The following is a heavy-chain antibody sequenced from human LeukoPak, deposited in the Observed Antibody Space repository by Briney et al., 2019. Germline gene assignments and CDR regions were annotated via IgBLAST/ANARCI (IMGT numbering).Heavy chain of an antibody. CDR1: GGTFSSYA. V-gene: IGHV1-69*05. J-gene: IGHJ6*03. CDR2: IIPIFGTA. D-gene: IGHD5-18*01. CDR3: AREAAMGDYYYYYMDV. Sequence: ASVKVSCKASGGTFSSYAISWVQQAPGQGLEWMGRIIPIFGTANYAQKFQGRVTITTDESTSTAYMELSSLRSEDTAVYYCAREAAMGDYYYYYMDVWGKGTTVTVSS.